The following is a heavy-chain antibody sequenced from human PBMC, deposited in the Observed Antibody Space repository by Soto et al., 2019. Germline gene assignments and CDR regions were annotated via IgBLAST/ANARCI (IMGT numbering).Heavy chain of an antibody. CDR3: EGSWT. D-gene: IGHD5-12*01. J-gene: IGHJ3*01. CDR2: ISGRDDTT. Sequence: VQLVESGGDLTQPGGSLRLPCAASGFSVRGYGMSWVRQAPGKALEWVSGISGRDDTTYYTDSVRGRFTISKDTSKNTLYLQMNSLRVEDTAVYYCEGSWTWGQGTMVTVSS. V-gene: IGHV3-23*04. CDR1: GFSVRGYG.